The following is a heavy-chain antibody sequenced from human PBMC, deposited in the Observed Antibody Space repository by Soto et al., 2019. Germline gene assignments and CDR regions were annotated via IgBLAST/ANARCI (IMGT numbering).Heavy chain of an antibody. Sequence: GESLKISCNGSGYTFTNYWIGWVRQMPGKGLEWMGIIYPGDSDTKYNPSFQGQVTISADKSITTTYLQWSSLKASDTAIYYCAASIFSYGMDVWGQGTMVTVSS. CDR3: AASIFSYGMDV. CDR2: IYPGDSDT. V-gene: IGHV5-51*01. J-gene: IGHJ6*02. CDR1: GYTFTNYW.